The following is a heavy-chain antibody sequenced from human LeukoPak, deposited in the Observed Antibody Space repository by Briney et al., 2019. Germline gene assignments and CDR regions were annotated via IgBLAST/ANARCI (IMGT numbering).Heavy chain of an antibody. J-gene: IGHJ4*02. Sequence: GGSLRLSCAASGFTFSSYSMNWVRQAPGKGLEWVSSISSSSSYIYYADSVKGRFTISRDNAKNSLYLQMNSLRAEDTAVYYCAKAGYSSSFTDHWGQGTLVTVSS. CDR1: GFTFSSYS. D-gene: IGHD6-13*01. CDR3: AKAGYSSSFTDH. V-gene: IGHV3-21*01. CDR2: ISSSSSYI.